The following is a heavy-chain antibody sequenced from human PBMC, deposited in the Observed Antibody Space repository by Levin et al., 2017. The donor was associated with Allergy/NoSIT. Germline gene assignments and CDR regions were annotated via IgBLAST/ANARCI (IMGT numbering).Heavy chain of an antibody. D-gene: IGHD3-3*01. J-gene: IGHJ4*02. V-gene: IGHV4-61*01. Sequence: PGGSLRLSCTVSGGSVNSGSYYWSWIRQPPGKGLEWIGYIDYSGSTDYNPSLKSRVTISVDTSRNQFSLKLSSLTAADTAAYYCARHFGYADAYVDYWGQGTLVTVSS. CDR1: GGSVNSGSYY. CDR2: IDYSGST. CDR3: ARHFGYADAYVDY.